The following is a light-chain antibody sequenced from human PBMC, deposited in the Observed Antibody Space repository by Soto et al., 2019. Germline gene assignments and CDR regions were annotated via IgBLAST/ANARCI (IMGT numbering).Light chain of an antibody. J-gene: IGLJ2*01. CDR2: EVT. Sequence: QSALTQPASVSGSPGQSITISCTGTSGDIGSYNRVSWYQQHPGKAPKLIIYEVTDRPSGVSNRFSGSKSGNTASLTISGLQAEDEAEYYCSSYANYNVVFGGGTKLTVL. V-gene: IGLV2-14*01. CDR1: SGDIGSYNR. CDR3: SSYANYNVV.